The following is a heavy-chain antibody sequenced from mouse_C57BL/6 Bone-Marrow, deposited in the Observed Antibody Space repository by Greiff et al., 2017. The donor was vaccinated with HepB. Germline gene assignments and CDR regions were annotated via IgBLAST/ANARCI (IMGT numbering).Heavy chain of an antibody. J-gene: IGHJ4*01. D-gene: IGHD2-3*01. CDR3: ARHARWLPVMDY. Sequence: EVKLVESGGGLVQPGGSLKLSCAASGFTFSDYGMAWVRQAPRKGPEWVAFISNLAYSIYYTDTVTGRFTISRENAKNTLYLEMSSLRSEDTAMYYCARHARWLPVMDYWGQGTSVTVSS. CDR2: ISNLAYSI. V-gene: IGHV5-15*01. CDR1: GFTFSDYG.